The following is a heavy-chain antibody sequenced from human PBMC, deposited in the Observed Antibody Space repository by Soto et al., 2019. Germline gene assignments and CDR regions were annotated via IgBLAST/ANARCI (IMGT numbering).Heavy chain of an antibody. J-gene: IGHJ6*02. CDR2: ISGSGGST. V-gene: IGHV3-23*01. D-gene: IGHD6-25*01. Sequence: HPGGSLRLSCAASGFTFSSHAMSWVRQAPGKGLEWVSAISGSGGSTYYADSVKGRFTISRDNSKNTLYLQMNSLRAEDTAVYYCAKTSGWPGSYFYYGMDVWGQGTTVTVSS. CDR3: AKTSGWPGSYFYYGMDV. CDR1: GFTFSSHA.